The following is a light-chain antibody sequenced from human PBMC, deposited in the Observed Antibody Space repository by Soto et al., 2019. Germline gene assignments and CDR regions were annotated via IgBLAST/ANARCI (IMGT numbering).Light chain of an antibody. CDR2: WAS. CDR1: QSVLYSSNNKNY. V-gene: IGKV4-1*01. CDR3: QQYYSTPLT. J-gene: IGKJ3*01. Sequence: DIVMTQSPDSLAVSLGERATINCKSSQSVLYSSNNKNYLAWYQQKPGQPPKLLIYWASTRESGVPDRFSGSGSGTDFTLTISSLQAEDLSVYYCQQYYSTPLTFGPGTKVDSK.